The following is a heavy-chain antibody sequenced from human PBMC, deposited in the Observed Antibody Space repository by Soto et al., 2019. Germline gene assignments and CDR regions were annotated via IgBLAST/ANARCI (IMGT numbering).Heavy chain of an antibody. Sequence: PSETLSLTCTVSGGSISSYYWSWIRQPPGKGLEWIGYIYYSGSTNYNPSLKSRVTISVDTFKNQFSLKLSSVTAADTAVYYCARKRGIAVATNWFDPWGQGTLVTVSS. V-gene: IGHV4-59*01. J-gene: IGHJ5*02. D-gene: IGHD6-19*01. CDR3: ARKRGIAVATNWFDP. CDR1: GGSISSYY. CDR2: IYYSGST.